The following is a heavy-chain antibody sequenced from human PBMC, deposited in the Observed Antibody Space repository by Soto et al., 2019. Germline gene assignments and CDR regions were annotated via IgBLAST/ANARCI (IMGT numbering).Heavy chain of an antibody. D-gene: IGHD3-3*01. J-gene: IGHJ4*02. CDR1: GGSISSYY. Sequence: SQTLSLTCTVSGGSISSYYWSWIRQPPGKGLEWIGYIYYSGSTNYNPSLKSRVTISVDTSKNQFSLKLSSVTAADTAVYYCARHTNTIFGMVITYFDYWGQGTLVTVSS. CDR2: IYYSGST. V-gene: IGHV4-59*08. CDR3: ARHTNTIFGMVITYFDY.